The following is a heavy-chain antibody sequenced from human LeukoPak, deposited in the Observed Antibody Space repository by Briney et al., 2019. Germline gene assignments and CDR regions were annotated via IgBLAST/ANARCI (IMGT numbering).Heavy chain of an antibody. J-gene: IGHJ4*02. Sequence: GASVKVSCKASGYTFTGYYMHWVRQAPGQGLEWMGWINPNSGGTNYAQKFQGRVTMTRDTSISTAYMELSRLRSDDTAVYYCARDYGYSYGYGAPTFDYWGQGTLVTVSS. CDR3: ARDYGYSYGYGAPTFDY. CDR2: INPNSGGT. CDR1: GYTFTGYY. V-gene: IGHV1-2*02. D-gene: IGHD5-18*01.